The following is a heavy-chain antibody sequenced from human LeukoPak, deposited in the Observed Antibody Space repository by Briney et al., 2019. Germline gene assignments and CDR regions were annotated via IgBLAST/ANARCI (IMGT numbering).Heavy chain of an antibody. Sequence: GGSLRLSCAASGFTFSYAWMNWVRQAPGKGLERVGRIKSKTDGGTTDYAASVKGRFTISRDDSKNTLYLQMNSLKTEDTAVYYCTTAYIAATKDFDYWGQGTLVSVSS. J-gene: IGHJ4*02. CDR1: GFTFSYAW. D-gene: IGHD5-12*01. V-gene: IGHV3-15*01. CDR2: IKSKTDGGTT. CDR3: TTAYIAATKDFDY.